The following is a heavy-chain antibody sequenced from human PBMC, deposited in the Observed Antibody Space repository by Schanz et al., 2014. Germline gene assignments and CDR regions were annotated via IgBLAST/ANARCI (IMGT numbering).Heavy chain of an antibody. D-gene: IGHD1-1*01. V-gene: IGHV3-13*01. Sequence: DVKLLESGGGLVQPGGSLRLSCEASGFTLSNSDMHWVRQGTGKGLEWVSTIGYLGDTYYPDSVKGRFTVSRDSGQNSLYLQMNSLRAGDTAVYYCARGTDWNLHYWGQGTLVTVSS. J-gene: IGHJ4*02. CDR3: ARGTDWNLHY. CDR1: GFTLSNSD. CDR2: IGYLGDT.